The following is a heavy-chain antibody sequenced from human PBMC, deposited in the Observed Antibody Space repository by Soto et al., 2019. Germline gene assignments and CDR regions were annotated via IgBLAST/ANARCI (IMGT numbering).Heavy chain of an antibody. J-gene: IGHJ5*02. CDR3: ARRSPGGWLDT. V-gene: IGHV4-31*03. D-gene: IGHD3-10*01. Sequence: QVQLQESGPGLVKPSQTLSLTCSVSRGSISTDGYSCTGIRQHPGKGLEWIGYIYSDGTTYYDPSLKSRLYLSLDTSKDQFSLKLTSVTAADTAINYCARRSPGGWLDTWGQGTLVIVSS. CDR1: RGSISTDGYS. CDR2: IYSDGTT.